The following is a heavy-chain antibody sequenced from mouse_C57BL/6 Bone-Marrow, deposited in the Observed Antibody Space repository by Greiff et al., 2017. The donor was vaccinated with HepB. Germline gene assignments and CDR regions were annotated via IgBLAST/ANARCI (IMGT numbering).Heavy chain of an antibody. Sequence: VQLKESGAELVKPGASVKLSCTASGFNIKDYYMHWVKQRTEQGLEWIGWIDPENGDTEYASKFQGKATITADTSSNTAYLQLSSLTSEDTAVYYCTTRYYGSGAYWGQGTLVTVSA. CDR1: GFNIKDYY. J-gene: IGHJ3*01. D-gene: IGHD1-1*01. V-gene: IGHV14-4*01. CDR3: TTRYYGSGAY. CDR2: IDPENGDT.